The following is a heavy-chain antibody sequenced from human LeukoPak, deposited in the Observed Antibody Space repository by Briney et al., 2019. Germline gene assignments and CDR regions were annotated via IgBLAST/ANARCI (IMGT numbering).Heavy chain of an antibody. CDR3: ARDRGRNYWYFDL. V-gene: IGHV3-30-3*01. J-gene: IGHJ2*01. CDR1: GFTFSSHA. CDR2: ISYDGSNK. Sequence: GGSLRLSCAASGFTFSSHAMHWVRQAPGKGLEWVAVISYDGSNKYYADSVKGRFTISRDNSKNTLYLQMNSLRAEDTAVYYCARDRGRNYWYFDLWGRGTLVTVSS. D-gene: IGHD1-26*01.